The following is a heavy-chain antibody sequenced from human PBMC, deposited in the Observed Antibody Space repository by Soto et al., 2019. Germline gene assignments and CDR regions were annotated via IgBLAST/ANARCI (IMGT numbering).Heavy chain of an antibody. CDR2: INHSGST. D-gene: IGHD2-15*01. J-gene: IGHJ5*02. Sequence: QVQLQQWGAGLLKPSETLSLTCAVYGGSFSGYYWSWIRQPPGKGLEWIGEINHSGSTNYNPSLKSRVTISVDTSKNQLSLKPSSVTAADTAVYYCARGEGRVVVAATSGWFDPWGQGTLVTVSS. V-gene: IGHV4-34*01. CDR1: GGSFSGYY. CDR3: ARGEGRVVVAATSGWFDP.